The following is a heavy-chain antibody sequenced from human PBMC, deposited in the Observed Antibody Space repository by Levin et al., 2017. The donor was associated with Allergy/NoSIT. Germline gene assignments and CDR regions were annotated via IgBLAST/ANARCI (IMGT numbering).Heavy chain of an antibody. J-gene: IGHJ4*02. CDR1: GGSISSYY. V-gene: IGHV4-59*01. D-gene: IGHD3-3*01. CDR3: ASSTGDFWSGYYFPTD. CDR2: IYYSGST. Sequence: SQTLSLTCTVSGGSISSYYWSWIRQPPGKGLEWIGYIYYSGSTNYNPSLKSRVTISVDTSKNQFSLKLSSVTAADTAVYYCASSTGDFWSGYYFPTDWGQGTLVTVSS.